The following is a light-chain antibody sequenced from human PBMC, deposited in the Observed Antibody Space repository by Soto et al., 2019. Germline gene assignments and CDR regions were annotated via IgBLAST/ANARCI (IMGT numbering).Light chain of an antibody. V-gene: IGLV2-14*01. J-gene: IGLJ3*02. Sequence: QSVLTQPASVSGSPGQSITISCSETSSDVGGYNYVSWYQQHPGKAPKLMIYEVSNRPSGVSNRFSGSKSGNTASLNISGLQAEDEADYYCSSYTSSSTRVFGGGTKLTVL. CDR1: SSDVGGYNY. CDR3: SSYTSSSTRV. CDR2: EVS.